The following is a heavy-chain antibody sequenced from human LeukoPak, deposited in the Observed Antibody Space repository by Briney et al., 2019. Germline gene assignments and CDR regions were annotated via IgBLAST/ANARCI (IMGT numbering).Heavy chain of an antibody. J-gene: IGHJ4*02. D-gene: IGHD3-10*01. CDR1: GFSFSNYN. Sequence: GGSLRLSCAASGFSFSNYNINWVRQAPGKGLEWVSFIRYDGSKEDFADSVRGRFTVSRDNSENTVYLQMNSLRPEDTAIYYCAKQGSYCMDYWGQGTLVTVSS. V-gene: IGHV3-30*02. CDR2: IRYDGSKE. CDR3: AKQGSYCMDY.